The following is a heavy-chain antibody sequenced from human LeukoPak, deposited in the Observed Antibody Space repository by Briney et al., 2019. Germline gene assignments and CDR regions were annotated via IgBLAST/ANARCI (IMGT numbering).Heavy chain of an antibody. D-gene: IGHD3-10*01. V-gene: IGHV4-59*01. CDR3: ASSEVLLWFGESPEYYFDY. CDR2: IYYSGST. J-gene: IGHJ4*02. CDR1: GGSISSYY. Sequence: SETLSLTCTVSGGSISSYYWSWIRQPPGKGLEWIEYIYYSGSTNYNPSLKSRVTISVDTSKNQFSLKLSSVTAADTAVYYCASSEVLLWFGESPEYYFDYWGQGTLVTVSS.